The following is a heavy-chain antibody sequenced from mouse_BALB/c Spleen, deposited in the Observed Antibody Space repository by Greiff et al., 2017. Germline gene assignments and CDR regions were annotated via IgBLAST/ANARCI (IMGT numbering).Heavy chain of an antibody. CDR1: GFSLTGYG. CDR3: ASLYGNYPSYAMDY. Sequence: VKLMESGPGLVAPSQSLSITCTVSGFSLTGYGVNWVRQPPGKGLEWLGMIWGDGSTDYNSALKSRLSISKDNSKSQVFLKMNSLQTDDTARYYCASLYGNYPSYAMDYWGQGTSVTVSS. J-gene: IGHJ4*01. CDR2: IWGDGST. D-gene: IGHD2-1*01. V-gene: IGHV2-6-7*01.